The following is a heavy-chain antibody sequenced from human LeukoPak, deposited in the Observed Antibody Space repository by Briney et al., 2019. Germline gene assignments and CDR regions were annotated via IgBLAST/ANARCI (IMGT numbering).Heavy chain of an antibody. D-gene: IGHD4-23*01. CDR3: ARSVEFVRGYFDY. J-gene: IGHJ4*02. CDR2: ITWNGVSV. Sequence: GGSLRLSCAASGFTFDDYAMHWVRQPPGKGLEWVSSITWNGVSVAYVDSVQGRFTISRDNAKNSLYLQMNSLRTEDTASYYCARSVEFVRGYFDYWGQGTLVTVSS. V-gene: IGHV3-9*01. CDR1: GFTFDDYA.